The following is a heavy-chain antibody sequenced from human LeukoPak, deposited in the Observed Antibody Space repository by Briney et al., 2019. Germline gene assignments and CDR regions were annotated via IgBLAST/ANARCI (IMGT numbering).Heavy chain of an antibody. D-gene: IGHD6-19*01. V-gene: IGHV4-39*07. Sequence: SETLSLTCTVSGGSISSSSYYWAWIRQPPGKGLEWIGSIYYSGSTNYNPSLKSRVTMSVDTSKNQFSLKLSSVTAADTAVYYCARDRSIAVAGPFDYWGQGTLVTVSS. CDR2: IYYSGST. CDR3: ARDRSIAVAGPFDY. CDR1: GGSISSSSYY. J-gene: IGHJ4*02.